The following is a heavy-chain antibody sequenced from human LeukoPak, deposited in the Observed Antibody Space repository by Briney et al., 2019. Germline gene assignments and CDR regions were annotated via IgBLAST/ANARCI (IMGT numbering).Heavy chain of an antibody. D-gene: IGHD1-26*01. J-gene: IGHJ5*02. Sequence: PGGSLRLSCAASGFTFSSYWMHWVRQAPGKGLAWVSRINSDGSSTSYADSVKGRFTISRDNAKNTLYLQMNSLRAEDTAVYYCARDLVGPGFFNWFDPWGQGTLVTVSS. CDR1: GFTFSSYW. CDR3: ARDLVGPGFFNWFDP. CDR2: INSDGSST. V-gene: IGHV3-74*01.